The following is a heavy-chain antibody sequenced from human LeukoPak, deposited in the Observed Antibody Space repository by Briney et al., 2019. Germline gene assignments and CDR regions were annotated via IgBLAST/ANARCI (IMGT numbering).Heavy chain of an antibody. Sequence: GGSLRLSCAASGFTFSSYSMNWVRQAPGKGLEWVSSISSSSSYIYYADSVKGRFTISRDNAKNSLYLQMNSLRAEDTAVYYCARDSVDEDAFDIWGQGTMVIVSS. CDR2: ISSSSSYI. V-gene: IGHV3-21*01. CDR3: ARDSVDEDAFDI. CDR1: GFTFSSYS. D-gene: IGHD5-12*01. J-gene: IGHJ3*02.